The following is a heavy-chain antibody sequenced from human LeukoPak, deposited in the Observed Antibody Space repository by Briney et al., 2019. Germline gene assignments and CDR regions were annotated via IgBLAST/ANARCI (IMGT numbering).Heavy chain of an antibody. D-gene: IGHD4-23*01. Sequence: GGSLRLSCAASGFKFSDSWMSWVRQAPGKGLEWVSAISGSGGSTYYADSVKGRFTISRDNSKNTLYLQMNSLRAEDTAVYYCAKDRGTVAPRIFDYWGQGTLVTVSS. V-gene: IGHV3-23*01. CDR1: GFKFSDSW. CDR2: ISGSGGST. J-gene: IGHJ4*02. CDR3: AKDRGTVAPRIFDY.